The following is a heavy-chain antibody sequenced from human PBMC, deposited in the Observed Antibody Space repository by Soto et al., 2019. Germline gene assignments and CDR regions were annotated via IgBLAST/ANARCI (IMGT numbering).Heavy chain of an antibody. V-gene: IGHV4-59*01. CDR1: GGSISSYY. CDR2: IYYSGST. CDR3: ASLQGGNLDY. J-gene: IGHJ4*02. D-gene: IGHD1-26*01. Sequence: SETLSLTCTVSGGSISSYYWSWIRQPPGKGLEWIGYIYYSGSTNYNPSLKSRVTISVDTSKNQFSLKLSSVTAADTAVYYCASLQGGNLDYWGQGTLVTVSS.